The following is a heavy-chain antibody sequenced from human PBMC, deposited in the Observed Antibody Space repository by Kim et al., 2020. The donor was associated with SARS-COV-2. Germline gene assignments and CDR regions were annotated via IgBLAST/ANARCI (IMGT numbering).Heavy chain of an antibody. CDR1: GFTFSSYE. D-gene: IGHD3-22*01. CDR3: ARDRGWVIYDSSAEIDY. Sequence: GGSLRLSCAASGFTFSSYEMNWVRQAPGKGLEWVSYISSSGSTIYYADSVKGRFTISRDNAKNSLYLQMNSLRAEDTAVYYCARDRGWVIYDSSAEIDYWGQGTLVTVSS. J-gene: IGHJ4*02. V-gene: IGHV3-48*03. CDR2: ISSSGSTI.